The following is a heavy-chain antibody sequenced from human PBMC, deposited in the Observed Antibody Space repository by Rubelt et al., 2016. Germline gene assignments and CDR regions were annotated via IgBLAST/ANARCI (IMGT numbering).Heavy chain of an antibody. Sequence: QVQLVQSGAEVKKPGSSVKVSCKASGGTFSSYAISWVRQAPGQGLEWMGGIIPIFGTANYEQKFQGGGTITADKSTSSAYMELRSLRSEDTAVYYCARNHYSSSWYLNPWGQGTLVTVSS. J-gene: IGHJ5*02. D-gene: IGHD6-13*01. CDR3: ARNHYSSSWYLNP. CDR2: IIPIFGTA. V-gene: IGHV1-69*06. CDR1: GGTFSSYA.